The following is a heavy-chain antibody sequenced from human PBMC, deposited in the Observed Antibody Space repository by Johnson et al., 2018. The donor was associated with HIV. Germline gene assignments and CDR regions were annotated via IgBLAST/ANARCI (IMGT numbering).Heavy chain of an antibody. D-gene: IGHD2-8*01. Sequence: QVQLVESGGGLVQPGGSLRLSCAASGFTFSDYGMHWVRQAPGKGLEWVTFIRYAGSEKSYADSVKGRFTISRDNSKNTLYLQMNSLRVEDTALYYCMVAPRPGDVFDIWGQGTMVVVSS. J-gene: IGHJ3*02. CDR2: IRYAGSEK. CDR1: GFTFSDYG. V-gene: IGHV3-30*02. CDR3: MVAPRPGDVFDI.